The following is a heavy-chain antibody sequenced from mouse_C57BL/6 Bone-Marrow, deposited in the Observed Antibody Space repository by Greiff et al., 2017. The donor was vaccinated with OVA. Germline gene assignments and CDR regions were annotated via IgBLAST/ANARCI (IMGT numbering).Heavy chain of an antibody. CDR2: IYPGNSDT. D-gene: IGHD2-4*01. V-gene: IGHV1-5*01. J-gene: IGHJ3*01. CDR1: GYTFTSYW. CDR3: TRRKLIYYDYGWFAY. Sequence: VQLQQSGTVLARPGASVKMSCKTSGYTFTSYWMHWVKQRPGQGLEWIGAIYPGNSDTSYNQKFKGKAKLTAVTSAITAYMELSSLTNEDSAVYYCTRRKLIYYDYGWFAYWGQGTLVTVSA.